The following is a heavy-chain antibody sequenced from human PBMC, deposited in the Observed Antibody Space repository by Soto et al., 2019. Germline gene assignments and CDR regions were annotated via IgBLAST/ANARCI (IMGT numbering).Heavy chain of an antibody. D-gene: IGHD1-26*01. V-gene: IGHV1-46*01. Sequence: GASVKVSCKASGYTFTNYYVHWVRQAPAQGLEWMGMINPSGGSTNYAQKFQGRVTMTRDTSTSTVYMELRSLRSEDTAVYYCARDLGGSYYAQVDYWGQGTLVTVSS. J-gene: IGHJ4*02. CDR3: ARDLGGSYYAQVDY. CDR2: INPSGGST. CDR1: GYTFTNYY.